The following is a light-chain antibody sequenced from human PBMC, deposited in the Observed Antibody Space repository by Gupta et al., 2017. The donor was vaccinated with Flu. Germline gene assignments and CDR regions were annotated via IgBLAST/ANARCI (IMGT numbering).Light chain of an antibody. V-gene: IGLV2-23*01. CDR1: SNDVGSYNL. CDR2: ENK. J-gene: IGLJ3*02. Sequence: QSALTQPASVSGSPGQSITISCTGTSNDVGSYNLVSWYQQHPGKVPKLMIYENKKRPAGVSNRFSGSKSGNTASLTISGVQAEDEADYYCCSYATASWVFGGGTKVTVL. CDR3: CSYATASWV.